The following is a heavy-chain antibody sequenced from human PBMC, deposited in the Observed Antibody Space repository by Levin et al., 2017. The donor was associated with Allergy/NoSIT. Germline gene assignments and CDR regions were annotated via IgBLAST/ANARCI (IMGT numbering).Heavy chain of an antibody. D-gene: IGHD3-10*01. Sequence: PSETLSLTCAVSGGSISSGGYSWSWIRQPPGTGLEWIGYIYHSGSTYYNPSLKSRVTISVDRSKNQFSLKLSSVTAADTAVYYCARLWFGELNYWGQGTLVTVSS. V-gene: IGHV4-30-2*01. CDR2: IYHSGST. CDR1: GGSISSGGYS. CDR3: ARLWFGELNY. J-gene: IGHJ4*02.